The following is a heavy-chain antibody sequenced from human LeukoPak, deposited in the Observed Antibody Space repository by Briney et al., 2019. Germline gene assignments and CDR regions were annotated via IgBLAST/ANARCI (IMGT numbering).Heavy chain of an antibody. Sequence: GGSLRLSCAASGFTFSSYGMHWVRQAPGKGLEWVAVIWYDGSNKYYADSVKGRFTIPRDNSKNTLYLQMNSLRAEDTAVYYCAKEKDSSSWYLGPNFDYWGQGTLVTVSS. CDR1: GFTFSSYG. V-gene: IGHV3-33*06. CDR2: IWYDGSNK. J-gene: IGHJ4*02. D-gene: IGHD6-13*01. CDR3: AKEKDSSSWYLGPNFDY.